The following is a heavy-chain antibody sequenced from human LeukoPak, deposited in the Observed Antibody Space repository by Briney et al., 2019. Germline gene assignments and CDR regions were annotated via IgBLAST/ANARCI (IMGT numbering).Heavy chain of an antibody. D-gene: IGHD3-3*01. Sequence: GGSLRLSCASSGFTFSSYSMNWVRQAPGKGLEWVSYVSSSSGTIFHADSVKGRFTISRDNAKNSLYLQMNSLRAEDTAVYYCARGTSWITIFVGWFDPWGQGTLLTVSS. CDR1: GFTFSSYS. CDR2: VSSSSGTI. CDR3: ARGTSWITIFVGWFDP. V-gene: IGHV3-48*04. J-gene: IGHJ5*02.